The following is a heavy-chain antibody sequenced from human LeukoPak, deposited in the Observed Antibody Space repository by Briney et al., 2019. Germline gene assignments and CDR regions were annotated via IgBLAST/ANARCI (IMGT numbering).Heavy chain of an antibody. D-gene: IGHD5-18*01. CDR3: ARDGDTRMVTGRFDN. CDR1: GFTFSSYE. Sequence: GGSLRLSCAASGFTFSSYEMNWVRQAPGKGLEWVSYISSSGSTIYYADSVKGRFTISRDNAKNSLYLQMNSLRAEDTAVYYCARDGDTRMVTGRFDNWGQGTLVTVSS. J-gene: IGHJ4*02. V-gene: IGHV3-48*03. CDR2: ISSSGSTI.